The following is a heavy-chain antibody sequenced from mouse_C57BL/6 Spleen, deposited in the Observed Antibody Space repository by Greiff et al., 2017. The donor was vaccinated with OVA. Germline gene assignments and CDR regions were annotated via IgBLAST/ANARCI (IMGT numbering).Heavy chain of an antibody. CDR1: GFNIKNTY. Sequence: VHVKQSVAELVRPGASVKLSCTASGFNIKNTYMHWVKQRPEQGLEWIGRIDPANGNTKYAPKFQGKATITADTSSNTAYLQLSSLTSEDTAIYYCARSGISYYDGFAYWGQGTLVTVSA. V-gene: IGHV14-3*01. CDR3: ARSGISYYDGFAY. D-gene: IGHD2-4*01. J-gene: IGHJ3*01. CDR2: IDPANGNT.